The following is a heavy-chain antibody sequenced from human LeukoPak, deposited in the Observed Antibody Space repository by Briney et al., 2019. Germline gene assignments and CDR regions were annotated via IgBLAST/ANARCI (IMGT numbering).Heavy chain of an antibody. CDR1: GFTFSTYA. CDR3: AKTLCGGDCYFYAEYFQH. J-gene: IGHJ1*01. V-gene: IGHV3-23*01. CDR2: ISDSGGSA. D-gene: IGHD2-21*02. Sequence: GGSLRLSCAASGFTFSTYAMSWVRQAPGKGLEWVSAISDSGGSAYYADSVKGRFTISRDNSKNTVYVQMNSLRAEDTAVYYCAKTLCGGDCYFYAEYFQHWGQGTLVTVFS.